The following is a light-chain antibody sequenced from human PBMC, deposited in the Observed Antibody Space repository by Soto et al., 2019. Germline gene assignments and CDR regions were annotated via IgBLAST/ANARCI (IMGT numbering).Light chain of an antibody. CDR2: AAS. V-gene: IGKV3-20*01. CDR1: LSVASNY. Sequence: EIVLTQSPGTLPLSPGERATLSCRASLSVASNYVAWYQQKPGQAPRLLIYAASGRATGIPDRFSGSGSGTDFTLTISRLEPEDVAVYYCQQYGSAPWTFGQGTKLEIK. CDR3: QQYGSAPWT. J-gene: IGKJ1*01.